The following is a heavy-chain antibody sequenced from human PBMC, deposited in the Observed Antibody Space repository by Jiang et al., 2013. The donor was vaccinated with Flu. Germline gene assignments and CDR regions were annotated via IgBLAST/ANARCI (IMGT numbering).Heavy chain of an antibody. J-gene: IGHJ5*02. CDR2: INGDGSTT. V-gene: IGHV3-74*01. Sequence: KGLEWVSRINGDGSTTNYADSVRGRFTISRDNAKNTLYVQLNSLRAEDTAAYYCARGGVTTNTLTSWGQGTLVAVSS. CDR3: ARGGVTTNTLTS. D-gene: IGHD4-17*01.